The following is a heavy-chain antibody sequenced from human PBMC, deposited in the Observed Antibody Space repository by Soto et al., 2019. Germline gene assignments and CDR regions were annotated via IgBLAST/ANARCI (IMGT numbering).Heavy chain of an antibody. D-gene: IGHD3-9*01. CDR2: ISAYNGNT. CDR3: ARVAPPLYDILTGDAFDI. J-gene: IGHJ3*02. CDR1: GYTFTSYG. V-gene: IGHV1-18*01. Sequence: ASVKVSCKASGYTFTSYGISWVRQAPGQGLEWMGWISAYNGNTNYAQKLQGRVTMTTDTSTSTAYMELRSLRSDDTAVYYCARVAPPLYDILTGDAFDIWGQGTMVTVSS.